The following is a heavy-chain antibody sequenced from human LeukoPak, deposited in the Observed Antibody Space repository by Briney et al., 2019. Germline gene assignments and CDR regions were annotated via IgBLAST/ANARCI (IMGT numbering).Heavy chain of an antibody. CDR1: GFIVSNYY. Sequence: GGSLRLSCAVSGFIVSNYYMNWVRQASGKGLECVSVIYNGGATYYADSVKGRFTISRDNSKNTLYLQMNGLRAEDTAMYFCTREFGSGTFDWGQGTLVTVSS. D-gene: IGHD2-2*01. V-gene: IGHV3-53*01. CDR3: TREFGSGTFD. J-gene: IGHJ4*02. CDR2: IYNGGAT.